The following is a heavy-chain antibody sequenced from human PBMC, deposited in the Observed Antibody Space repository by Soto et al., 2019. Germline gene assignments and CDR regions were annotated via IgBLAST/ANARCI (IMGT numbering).Heavy chain of an antibody. CDR1: GFTFSNAW. J-gene: IGHJ4*02. Sequence: EVQLVESGGGLVKPGGSLRLSCAASGFTFSNAWMSWVRQAPGKGLEWVGRIKSKTDGGTTDYAAPVKGRFTISREDSKNTLYLQMNSLKTEDTAVYYCTTDGAYDYIWGSRRIYWGQGTLVTVSS. V-gene: IGHV3-15*01. CDR2: IKSKTDGGTT. CDR3: TTDGAYDYIWGSRRIY. D-gene: IGHD3-16*01.